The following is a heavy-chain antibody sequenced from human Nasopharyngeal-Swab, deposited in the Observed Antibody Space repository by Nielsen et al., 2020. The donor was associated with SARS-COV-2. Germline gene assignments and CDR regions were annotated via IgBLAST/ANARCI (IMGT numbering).Heavy chain of an antibody. CDR2: VSHDGSNK. CDR1: GFTFSSYD. CDR3: VHCSGGSCYSGFDH. D-gene: IGHD2-15*01. J-gene: IGHJ4*02. V-gene: IGHV3-30*03. Sequence: GESLKISCAASGFTFSSYDMHWVRQAPGKGLEWVAVVSHDGSNKYYADSVEGRFTISRDNSKNTLFLQMSSLRGEDTAVYYCVHCSGGSCYSGFDHWGQGTLVTVSS.